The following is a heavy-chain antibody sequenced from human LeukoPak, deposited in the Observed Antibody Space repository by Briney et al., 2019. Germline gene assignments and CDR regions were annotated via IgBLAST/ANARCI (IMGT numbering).Heavy chain of an antibody. D-gene: IGHD6-13*01. CDR1: GGTFSSYA. Sequence: SCKASGGTFSSYAMHWVRQAPGKGLEWVAIISYDGSIKYQADSVRGRFTISRDDSKNTLYLQMNSLRAEDTAVYYCARDRSANSRVYYFDYWGQGTTVTVSS. J-gene: IGHJ4*03. V-gene: IGHV3-30-3*01. CDR3: ARDRSANSRVYYFDY. CDR2: ISYDGSIK.